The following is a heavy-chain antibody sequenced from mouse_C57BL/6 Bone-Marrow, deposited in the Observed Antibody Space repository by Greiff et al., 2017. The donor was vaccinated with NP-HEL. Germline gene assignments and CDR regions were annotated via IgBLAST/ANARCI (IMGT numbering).Heavy chain of an antibody. CDR1: GFTFSDFY. V-gene: IGHV7-1*01. CDR3: ARDGDSNYDYAMDY. CDR2: SRNKANDYTT. D-gene: IGHD2-5*01. J-gene: IGHJ4*01. Sequence: EVHLVESGGGLVQSGRSLRLSCATSGFTFSDFYMEWVRQAPGKGLEWIAASRNKANDYTTEYSASVKGRFIVSRDTSQSILYLQMNALRAEDTAIYYCARDGDSNYDYAMDYWGQGTSVTVSS.